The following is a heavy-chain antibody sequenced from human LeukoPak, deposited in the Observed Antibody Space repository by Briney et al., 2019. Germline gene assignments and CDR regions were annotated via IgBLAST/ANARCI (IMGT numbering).Heavy chain of an antibody. J-gene: IGHJ4*02. Sequence: GXXLRLSCAASGFTFSTYEMYWVRQAPGKGLEYVSAISSDGVSTYYANSVKGRFTISRDNSKNTLYLQMGSLRPEDMAVYYCAREDDYTSGWTSFDYWGRGTLVTVSS. CDR3: AREDDYTSGWTSFDY. V-gene: IGHV3-64*01. CDR2: ISSDGVST. CDR1: GFTFSTYE. D-gene: IGHD6-19*01.